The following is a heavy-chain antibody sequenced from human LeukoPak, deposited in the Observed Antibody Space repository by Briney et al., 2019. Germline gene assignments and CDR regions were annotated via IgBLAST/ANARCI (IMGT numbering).Heavy chain of an antibody. V-gene: IGHV4-59*08. J-gene: IGHJ4*02. CDR3: ATRPVNTAMVRVHYFDY. CDR2: IFYSGGT. Sequence: SETLSLTCTVSGGSFSSYYWSWIRQPPGKGLEWIGYIFYSGGTNYNPSLKRRVTISVDTSKNQISLKLSSVTAADTAVYYCATRPVNTAMVRVHYFDYWAREPWSPSPQ. CDR1: GGSFSSYY. D-gene: IGHD5-18*01.